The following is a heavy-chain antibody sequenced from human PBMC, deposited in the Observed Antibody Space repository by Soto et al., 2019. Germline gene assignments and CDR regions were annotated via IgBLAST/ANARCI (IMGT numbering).Heavy chain of an antibody. Sequence: ELQLVESGGGLVKPGASLRLSCAAPEFSFSDAWMNWVRQAPGKGLDWVGRIKSNGDGGTTDYAAPVKGRFTISRDDSKKTLYLQMNSLKIEDTAVYYCTAHNFLSGSGFDPWGQGNLVTVSS. CDR2: IKSNGDGGTT. CDR1: EFSFSDAW. D-gene: IGHD3-3*01. J-gene: IGHJ5*02. V-gene: IGHV3-15*07. CDR3: TAHNFLSGSGFDP.